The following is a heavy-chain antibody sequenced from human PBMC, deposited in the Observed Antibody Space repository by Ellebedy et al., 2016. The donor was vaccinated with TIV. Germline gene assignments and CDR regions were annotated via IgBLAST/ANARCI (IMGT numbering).Heavy chain of an antibody. CDR2: IYYSGST. CDR3: AIDPIVGPTPYYFDS. CDR1: GGSISSSSYY. D-gene: IGHD1-26*01. J-gene: IGHJ4*02. V-gene: IGHV4-39*07. Sequence: MPSETLSLTCTVPGGSISSSSYYWGWIRQAPGKELEWIGSIYYSGSTYYNPSLKSRVTISLNTSKNQFSLSLTSVTAADTAVYDCAIDPIVGPTPYYFDSWGQGTLVTVSS.